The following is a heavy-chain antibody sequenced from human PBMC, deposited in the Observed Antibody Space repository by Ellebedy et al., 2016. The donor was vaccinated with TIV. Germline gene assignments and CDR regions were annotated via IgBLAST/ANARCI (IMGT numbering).Heavy chain of an antibody. Sequence: GGSLRLXCAASGFTFSDYYMSWIRQAPGKGLEWVSYISSSGSTIYYADSVKGRFTISRDNAKNSLYLQMNSLRAEDTAVYYCAIDRGGSYSPVDYWGQGTLVTVSS. V-gene: IGHV3-11*01. J-gene: IGHJ4*02. D-gene: IGHD1-26*01. CDR2: ISSSGSTI. CDR3: AIDRGGSYSPVDY. CDR1: GFTFSDYY.